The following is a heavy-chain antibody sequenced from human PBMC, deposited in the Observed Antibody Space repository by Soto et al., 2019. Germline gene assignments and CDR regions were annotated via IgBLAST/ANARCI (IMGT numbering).Heavy chain of an antibody. V-gene: IGHV3-30-3*01. D-gene: IGHD5-12*01. Sequence: QVQLVESGGGVVQPGRSLRCSCAASGFTFSSYAMHWVRQAPGKGLEWVAVISYDGSNKYYADSVKGRFTISRDNSKNTLYLQMNSLRAEDTAVYYCARDYYRFNSGYGFSMDVWGQGTTVTVSS. J-gene: IGHJ6*02. CDR2: ISYDGSNK. CDR1: GFTFSSYA. CDR3: ARDYYRFNSGYGFSMDV.